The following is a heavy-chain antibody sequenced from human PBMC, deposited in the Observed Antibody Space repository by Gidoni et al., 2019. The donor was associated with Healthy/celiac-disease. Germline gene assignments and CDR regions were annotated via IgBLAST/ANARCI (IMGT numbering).Heavy chain of an antibody. V-gene: IGHV4-34*01. CDR1: GWSFSGYY. CDR2: INHSGST. J-gene: IGHJ4*02. Sequence: QVQLQQWGAGRLKPSATLSLTCAVYGWSFSGYYCSWIRQPTGNGMAWIGEINHSGSTNYNTSIKSRVNISVDTSKNKFSLKLSSVTAADTAVYSCARSFRLGLHYDYVWGSYRHLSGLFDYWGQGTLVTVSS. CDR3: ARSFRLGLHYDYVWGSYRHLSGLFDY. D-gene: IGHD3-16*02.